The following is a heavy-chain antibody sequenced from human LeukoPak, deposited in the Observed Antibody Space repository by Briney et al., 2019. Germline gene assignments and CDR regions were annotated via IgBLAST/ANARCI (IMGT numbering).Heavy chain of an antibody. D-gene: IGHD1-26*01. V-gene: IGHV3-30*02. Sequence: PGGSLRLSCAASGFTFNRRGMHWVRQAPGKGLEWVAFIRYDGGENFYADFAKGRFTISRDNSKNTLSLQLNTLRAEDTALYYCAREWKWELPEGGYFYYYYYMDVWGKGTTVTISS. CDR1: GFTFNRRG. CDR3: AREWKWELPEGGYFYYYYYMDV. CDR2: IRYDGGEN. J-gene: IGHJ6*03.